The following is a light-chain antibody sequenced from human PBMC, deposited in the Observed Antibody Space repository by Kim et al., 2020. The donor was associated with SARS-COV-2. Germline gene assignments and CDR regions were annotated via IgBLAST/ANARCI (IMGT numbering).Light chain of an antibody. Sequence: GKTARMSCGGDNIGRKSVHWYQQKSGQAPVLIIFYDSDRPSGIPERFSGSNSGNTATLTISGVEAGDEADYYCQVWDRGSDPRPYVFGTGTKVTVL. CDR1: NIGRKS. CDR2: YDS. CDR3: QVWDRGSDPRPYV. J-gene: IGLJ1*01. V-gene: IGLV3-21*04.